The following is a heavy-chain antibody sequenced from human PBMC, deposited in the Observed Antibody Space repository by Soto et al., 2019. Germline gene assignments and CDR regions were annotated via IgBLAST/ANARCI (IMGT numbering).Heavy chain of an antibody. V-gene: IGHV5-51*01. CDR1: GYSFTNSW. CDR2: IYPGDSDA. Sequence: GESLKISCKGSGYSFTNSWIGWVRQMPGQGLEWMGIIYPGDSDARYSPSFQGQVTLSADKSISTAYLQWSSLKASDTAIYYCARLGYGDYGYFDYWGQGTLVTVSS. CDR3: ARLGYGDYGYFDY. D-gene: IGHD4-17*01. J-gene: IGHJ4*02.